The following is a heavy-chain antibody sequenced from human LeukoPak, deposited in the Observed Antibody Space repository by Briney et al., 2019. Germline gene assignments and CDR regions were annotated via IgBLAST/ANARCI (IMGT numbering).Heavy chain of an antibody. Sequence: ASVKVSCKASGYTFTSYDINWVRQAPGQGLVWMGWMNPNSGNTGYAQKFQGGVTMTRNTSISTAYMELSSPRSEDTAVYYCARGPLGDPSDYWGQGTLVTVSS. J-gene: IGHJ4*02. CDR2: MNPNSGNT. V-gene: IGHV1-8*01. CDR3: ARGPLGDPSDY. CDR1: GYTFTSYD.